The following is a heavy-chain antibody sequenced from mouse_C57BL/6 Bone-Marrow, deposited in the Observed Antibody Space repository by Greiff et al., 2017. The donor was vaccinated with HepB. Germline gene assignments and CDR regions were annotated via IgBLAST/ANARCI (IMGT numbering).Heavy chain of an antibody. CDR2: INPSNGGT. D-gene: IGHD2-1*01. Sequence: QVHVKQPGTELVKPGASVKLSCKASGYTFTSYWMHWVKQRPGQGLEWIGNINPSNGGTNYNEKFKSKATLTVDKSSSTAYMQLSSLTSEDSAVYYCAITTLYYYAMDYWGQGTSVTVSS. CDR1: GYTFTSYW. CDR3: AITTLYYYAMDY. V-gene: IGHV1-53*01. J-gene: IGHJ4*01.